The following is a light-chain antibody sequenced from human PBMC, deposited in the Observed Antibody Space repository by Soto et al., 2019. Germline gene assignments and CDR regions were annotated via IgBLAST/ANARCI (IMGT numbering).Light chain of an antibody. Sequence: EIVLTQSPAPLSLSPGERATLSCRASQSVSSNLAWYQQKPGQAPRLLIYGASTRATGIPARFSGSGSGTEFTLTISSLQSEDVAVYYCQQYNNWPPTLGQGTKVDIK. J-gene: IGKJ1*01. V-gene: IGKV3-15*01. CDR3: QQYNNWPPT. CDR1: QSVSSN. CDR2: GAS.